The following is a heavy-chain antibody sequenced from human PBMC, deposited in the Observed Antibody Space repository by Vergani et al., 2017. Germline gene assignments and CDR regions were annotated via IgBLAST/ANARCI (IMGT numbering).Heavy chain of an antibody. D-gene: IGHD3-10*01. V-gene: IGHV4-59*01. Sequence: QERLQESGPGLVKPSETLSLTCSVSGGSMSGYYWSWIRQPPGHELEWSGYMYHSGSTNYNPSLETRITISGDTSKNQFSLKLNSVTAADTAVYYCGRVAYFYGLGSRLLDLWGQGILVTVSS. CDR1: GGSMSGYY. J-gene: IGHJ5*02. CDR3: GRVAYFYGLGSRLLDL. CDR2: MYHSGST.